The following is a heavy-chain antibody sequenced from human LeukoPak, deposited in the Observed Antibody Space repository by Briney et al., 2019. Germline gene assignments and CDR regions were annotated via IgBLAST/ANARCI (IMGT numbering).Heavy chain of an antibody. J-gene: IGHJ3*02. D-gene: IGHD4-23*01. CDR2: IYYSGST. V-gene: IGHV4-39*01. CDR3: ARHWDVGYGGNLHDAFDI. Sequence: KPSETLSLTCTVSGGSISTRSYYWGWIRQPPGKGLEWIGSIYYSGSTYYNPSLKSRVTISVDTSKNQFSLKLSSVTAADTAVYYCARHWDVGYGGNLHDAFDIWGQGTMVTVSS. CDR1: GGSISTRSYY.